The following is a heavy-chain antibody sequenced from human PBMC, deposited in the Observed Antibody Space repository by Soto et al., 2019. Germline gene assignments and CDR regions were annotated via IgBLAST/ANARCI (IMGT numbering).Heavy chain of an antibody. Sequence: PGESLKICCKGSGYSFTSYWIGWVRQMPGKGLEWMGIIYPGDSDTRYSPSFQGQVTISADKSISTAYLQWSSLKASDSAMYYCARSIERYPDAFDIWGQGTMVTVSS. V-gene: IGHV5-51*01. D-gene: IGHD1-1*01. CDR1: GYSFTSYW. CDR3: ARSIERYPDAFDI. CDR2: IYPGDSDT. J-gene: IGHJ3*02.